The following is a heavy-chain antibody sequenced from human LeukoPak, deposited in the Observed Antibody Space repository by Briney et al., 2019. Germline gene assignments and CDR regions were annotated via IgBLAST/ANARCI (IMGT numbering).Heavy chain of an antibody. CDR3: ARDYPLAYGVAGEASSDY. Sequence: GGSLRLSCAASGFTFSSYSMNWVRQAPGKGLEWVSSISSSSSYIYYADSVKGRFTISRDNAQKSVYLQMNSLRVEDTAVYYCARDYPLAYGVAGEASSDYWGQGTLVTVSS. V-gene: IGHV3-21*04. CDR2: ISSSSSYI. D-gene: IGHD4-17*01. CDR1: GFTFSSYS. J-gene: IGHJ4*02.